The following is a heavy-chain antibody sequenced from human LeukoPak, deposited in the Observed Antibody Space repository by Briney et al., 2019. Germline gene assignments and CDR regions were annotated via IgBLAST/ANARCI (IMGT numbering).Heavy chain of an antibody. Sequence: GGSLRLSCAASGFTFSSYAMSWVRQAPGKGLEWVSAISGSGGSTYYADSVKGRFTVSRDNSKNTLYLQMNSLRPEHEAVYYCANPPLPSAFWSGTDNWGQVALVTVSS. CDR2: ISGSGGST. D-gene: IGHD3-3*01. CDR3: ANPPLPSAFWSGTDN. CDR1: GFTFSSYA. V-gene: IGHV3-23*01. J-gene: IGHJ4*02.